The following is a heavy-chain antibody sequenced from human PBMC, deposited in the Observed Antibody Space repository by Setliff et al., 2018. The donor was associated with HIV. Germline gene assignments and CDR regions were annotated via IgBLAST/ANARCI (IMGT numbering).Heavy chain of an antibody. CDR2: MSHSGST. V-gene: IGHV4-59*04. CDR3: ARAFEGYCSGASCHWLDS. Sequence: SETLSLTCTVSGGSISSYYWTWIRQPPGKGLEWIGSMSHSGSTYYNPSLKSRVTISRDTSKNQFSLRLSSATVADTAIYYCARAFEGYCSGASCHWLDSWGQGTQVTVSS. D-gene: IGHD2-15*01. J-gene: IGHJ5*01. CDR1: GGSISSYY.